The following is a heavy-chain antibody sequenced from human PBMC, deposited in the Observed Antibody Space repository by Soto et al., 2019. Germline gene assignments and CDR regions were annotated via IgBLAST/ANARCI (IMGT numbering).Heavy chain of an antibody. Sequence: SETLSLTCTVSGDSVSSRGYFWAWLRQPPGKRLEWIGSIYHSGNTYYNPSLKSRVTISLDTSRNQVSLKLTSVNAADTAVYYCTRGGDAYKNGHWGQGTLVTVSS. CDR3: TRGGDAYKNGH. V-gene: IGHV4-39*07. J-gene: IGHJ4*02. D-gene: IGHD2-21*01. CDR1: GDSVSSRGYF. CDR2: IYHSGNT.